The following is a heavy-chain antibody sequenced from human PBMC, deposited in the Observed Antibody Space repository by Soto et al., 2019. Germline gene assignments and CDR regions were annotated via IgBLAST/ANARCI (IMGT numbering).Heavy chain of an antibody. J-gene: IGHJ3*02. V-gene: IGHV3-7*03. Sequence: GGSLRLPCAASGFTFSSYWMSWVRQAPGKGLEWVANIKQDGSEKYYVDSVKGRFTISRDNAKNSLYLQMNSLRAEDTAVYYCARDLRYYYDSSGYYGAFDIWGQGTMVTVSS. CDR2: IKQDGSEK. CDR3: ARDLRYYYDSSGYYGAFDI. CDR1: GFTFSSYW. D-gene: IGHD3-22*01.